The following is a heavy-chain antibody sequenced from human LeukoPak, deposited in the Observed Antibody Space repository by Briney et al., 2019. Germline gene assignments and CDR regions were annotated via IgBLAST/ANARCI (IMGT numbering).Heavy chain of an antibody. CDR2: ISSSSNYV. V-gene: IGHV3-21*01. D-gene: IGHD6-13*01. CDR3: ARDPPTYSSTW. CDR1: GFIFRSYS. J-gene: IGHJ4*02. Sequence: GGSLRLSCAASGFIFRSYSMTWVRQAPGKGLEWVSSISSSSNYVYYGDSVKGRFTISRDNAKNSLYLQMNSLRAEDTAVYYCARDPPTYSSTWWSQGTLVTVSS.